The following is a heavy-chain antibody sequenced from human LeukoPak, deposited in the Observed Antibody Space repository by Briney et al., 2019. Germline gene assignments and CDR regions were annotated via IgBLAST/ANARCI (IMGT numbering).Heavy chain of an antibody. J-gene: IGHJ5*02. CDR3: AIQSQGYCGSTNCHSWFDP. V-gene: IGHV4-59*08. D-gene: IGHD2-2*01. CDR2: IYYSGST. CDR1: GVSITSYY. Sequence: SETLSLTCTVSGVSITSYYWNCLRQPPGKGLEWIGYIYYSGSTSYNPSLRSRVTISLDTSKNQFSLKLISVTAADTAFYYCAIQSQGYCGSTNCHSWFDPWGQGTLVTVSS.